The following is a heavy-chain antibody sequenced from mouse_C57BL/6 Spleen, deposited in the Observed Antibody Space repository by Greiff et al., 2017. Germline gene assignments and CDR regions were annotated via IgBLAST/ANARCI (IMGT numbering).Heavy chain of an antibody. D-gene: IGHD2-5*01. CDR1: GFTFSSYA. CDR3: ARDRSNYYFDY. Sequence: EVQLVESGGGLVKPGGSLKLSCAASGFTFSSYAMSWVRQTPEKRLEWVATISDGGSYTYYPDNVKGRFTISRDNAKNNLYLQMSHLKSEDTAMYYCARDRSNYYFDYWGQGTTLTVSS. V-gene: IGHV5-4*01. CDR2: ISDGGSYT. J-gene: IGHJ2*01.